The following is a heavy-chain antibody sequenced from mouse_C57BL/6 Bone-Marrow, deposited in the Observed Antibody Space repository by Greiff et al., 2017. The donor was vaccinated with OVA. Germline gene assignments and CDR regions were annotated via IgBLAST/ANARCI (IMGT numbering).Heavy chain of an antibody. J-gene: IGHJ2*01. V-gene: IGHV1-69*01. Sequence: VQLQQPGAELVMPGASVKLSCKASGYTFTSYWMHWVKQRPGQGLEWIGEIDPSDSYTNYNQKFKGKSTLTVDKSSSTAYMQLSCLTSKDSAVYYCARPIYYYRSSYFDYWGQGTTLTVSS. CDR3: ARPIYYYRSSYFDY. D-gene: IGHD1-1*01. CDR1: GYTFTSYW. CDR2: IDPSDSYT.